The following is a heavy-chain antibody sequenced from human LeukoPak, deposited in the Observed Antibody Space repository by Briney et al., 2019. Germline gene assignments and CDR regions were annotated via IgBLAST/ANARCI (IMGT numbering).Heavy chain of an antibody. CDR2: INAGNGNT. CDR1: GYTFTSYA. CDR3: ARESQQQLATLQMEDDAFDI. J-gene: IGHJ3*02. D-gene: IGHD6-13*01. V-gene: IGHV1-3*01. Sequence: GASVKVSCKASGYTFTSYAMHWVRQAPGQSLEWMGWINAGNGNTKYSQKFQGRVTITRDTSASTAYMELSSLRSEDTAVYYCARESQQQLATLQMEDDAFDIWGQGTMVTVSS.